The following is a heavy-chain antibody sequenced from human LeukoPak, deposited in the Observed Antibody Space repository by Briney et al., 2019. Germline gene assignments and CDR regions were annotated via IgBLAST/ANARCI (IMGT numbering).Heavy chain of an antibody. CDR3: ARAVAGMNFDY. CDR2: INPNSGGT. D-gene: IGHD6-19*01. Sequence: ASAKVSCKASGYTFTGYYMHWVRQAPGQGLEWMGWINPNSGGTNYAQKFQGRVTMTRDTSISTAYMELSRLRSDDTAVYYCARAVAGMNFDYWGQGTLVSVSS. V-gene: IGHV1-2*02. CDR1: GYTFTGYY. J-gene: IGHJ4*02.